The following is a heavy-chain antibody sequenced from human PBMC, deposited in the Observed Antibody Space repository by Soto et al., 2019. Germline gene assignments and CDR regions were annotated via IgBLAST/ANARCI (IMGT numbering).Heavy chain of an antibody. CDR2: INAGNGDT. J-gene: IGHJ4*02. CDR1: GYIFSNYL. Sequence: QVQLVQSGAEVKKPGASVKVSCKASGYIFSNYLLHWVRQAPGQRLEWMGWINAGNGDTKYSQKFQGGVTFTRDTSASTVYMELSSLTYENTAVYYCASPSYGLGNFYRGEGSLVAVSS. V-gene: IGHV1-3*01. CDR3: ASPSYGLGNFY. D-gene: IGHD3-10*01.